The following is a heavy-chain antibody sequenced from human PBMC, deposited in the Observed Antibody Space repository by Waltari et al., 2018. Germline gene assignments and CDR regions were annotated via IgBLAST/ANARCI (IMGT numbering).Heavy chain of an antibody. Sequence: QLQLQESGPGLVKPSETLSLTCSVSGGSIISSDYYWGWIRQPPGKGLEWIANVSYSGSTYYNPSLRSRVTISVDTSKNQFYLKVTSLSAADTAVYYCARVYNTIDYWGQGTLVTVSS. J-gene: IGHJ4*02. CDR2: VSYSGST. CDR1: GGSIISSDYY. CDR3: ARVYNTIDY. D-gene: IGHD1-20*01. V-gene: IGHV4-39*07.